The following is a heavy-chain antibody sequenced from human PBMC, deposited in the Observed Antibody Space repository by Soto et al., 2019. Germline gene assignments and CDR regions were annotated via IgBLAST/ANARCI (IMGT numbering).Heavy chain of an antibody. V-gene: IGHV4-30-2*01. CDR3: ARSTVVPAAMLLDY. D-gene: IGHD2-2*01. Sequence: SETLSLTCAVSGGSISSGGYSWSWNRQPPGKGLEWTGEINHSGSTNYNPSLKSRVTISVDTSKNQFSLKLSSVTAADTAVYYCARSTVVPAAMLLDYWGQGTLVTVSS. CDR2: INHSGST. CDR1: GGSISSGGYS. J-gene: IGHJ4*02.